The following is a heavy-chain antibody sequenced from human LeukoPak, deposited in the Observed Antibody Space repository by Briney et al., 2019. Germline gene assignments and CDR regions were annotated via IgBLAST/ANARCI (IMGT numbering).Heavy chain of an antibody. V-gene: IGHV3-7*05. CDR1: GFTFCDYC. D-gene: IGHD1-1*01. CDR2: IDLGRRAE. J-gene: IGHJ4*02. CDR3: VRTAWRSADY. Sequence: GGSLTLLCAVSGFTFCDYCMIWVRLAPGRGRECIATIDLGRRAESYADSVKRRFAISRDNAKSSLYLQMNSLSTENTPVYYCVRTAWRSADYGGQGTLVTVSS.